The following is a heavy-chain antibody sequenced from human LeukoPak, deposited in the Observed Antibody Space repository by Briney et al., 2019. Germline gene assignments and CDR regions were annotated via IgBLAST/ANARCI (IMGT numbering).Heavy chain of an antibody. V-gene: IGHV1-46*01. D-gene: IGHD3-3*01. CDR2: INPSGGST. CDR3: ARGLGLRFLEWLPQWNYYGMDV. CDR1: GYTFTSYY. Sequence: ASVKVSCKASGYTFTSYYMHWVRQAPGQGLEWMGLINPSGGSTSYAQKFQGRVTTTRNTSISTAYMELSSLRSEDTAVYYCARGLGLRFLEWLPQWNYYGMDVWGQGTTVTVSS. J-gene: IGHJ6*02.